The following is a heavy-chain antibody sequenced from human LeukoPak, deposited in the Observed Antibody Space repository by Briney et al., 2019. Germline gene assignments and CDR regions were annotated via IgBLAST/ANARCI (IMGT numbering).Heavy chain of an antibody. V-gene: IGHV4-4*07. CDR2: IYTSGST. J-gene: IGHJ3*02. CDR3: ARDLRAPIAAAGTGQYDAFDI. CDR1: GGSISSCY. Sequence: SETLSLTCTVSGGSISSCYWSWIRQPAGKGLEWIGRIYTSGSTNYNPSLKSRVTMSVDTSKNQFSLKLSSVTAADTAVYYCARDLRAPIAAAGTGQYDAFDIWGQGTMVTVSS. D-gene: IGHD6-13*01.